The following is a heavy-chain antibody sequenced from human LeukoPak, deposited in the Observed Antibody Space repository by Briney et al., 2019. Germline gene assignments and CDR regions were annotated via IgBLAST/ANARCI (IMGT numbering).Heavy chain of an antibody. CDR1: GFTFSSYE. CDR3: ARVDLRIMVRGGLDY. J-gene: IGHJ4*02. CDR2: ISSSGSTI. D-gene: IGHD3-10*01. Sequence: GSLRLSCAASGFTFSSYEMNWVRQAPGKGLEWVSYISSSGSTIYYADSVKGRFTISRDNAKNSLYLQMNSLRAEDTAVYYCARVDLRIMVRGGLDYWGQGTLVTVSS. V-gene: IGHV3-48*03.